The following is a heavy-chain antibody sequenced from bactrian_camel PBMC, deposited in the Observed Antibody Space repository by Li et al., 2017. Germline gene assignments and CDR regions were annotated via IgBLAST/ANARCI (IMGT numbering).Heavy chain of an antibody. Sequence: HVQLVESGGGSVQAGGSRRLSCVASGYTLPMYMAWFRRLPGQEREGVAAIGGDGRTNYADFVKGRFAISKDNAKNTLYLQMNDLKPEDTATYYCAADLVTDEPSLVEREYYYWGQGTQVTVS. CDR1: GYTLPMY. J-gene: IGHJ4*01. CDR3: AADLVTDEPSLVEREYYY. D-gene: IGHD1*01. V-gene: IGHV3S55*01. CDR2: IGGDGRT.